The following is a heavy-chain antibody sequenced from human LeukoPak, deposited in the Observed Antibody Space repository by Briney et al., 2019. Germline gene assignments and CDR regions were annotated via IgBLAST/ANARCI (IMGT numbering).Heavy chain of an antibody. Sequence: PSETLSLTCTVSGGSISSYYWSWIRQPPGKGLEWIGYIYYSGSTNYNPSLKSRVTISVDTSKNQFSLKLSSVTAADTAVFYCARGSGYGYDSSGPSLYWGQGTLVTVSS. V-gene: IGHV4-59*01. CDR2: IYYSGST. CDR3: ARGSGYGYDSSGPSLY. J-gene: IGHJ4*02. D-gene: IGHD3-22*01. CDR1: GGSISSYY.